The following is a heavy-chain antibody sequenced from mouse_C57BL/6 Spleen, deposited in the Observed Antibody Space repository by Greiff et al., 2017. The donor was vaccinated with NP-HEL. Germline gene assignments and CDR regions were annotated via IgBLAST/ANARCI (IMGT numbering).Heavy chain of an antibody. J-gene: IGHJ1*03. CDR3: ARHEDDGSSLYWYFDV. Sequence: VQLQQSGAELVKPGASVKLSCKASGYTFTEYTIHWVKQRSGQGLEWIGWFYPGSGSIKYNETFKDKATLTADKSSSTVYMELSRLTSEDSAVYFCARHEDDGSSLYWYFDVWGTGTTVTVSS. D-gene: IGHD1-1*01. V-gene: IGHV1-62-2*01. CDR2: FYPGSGSI. CDR1: GYTFTEYT.